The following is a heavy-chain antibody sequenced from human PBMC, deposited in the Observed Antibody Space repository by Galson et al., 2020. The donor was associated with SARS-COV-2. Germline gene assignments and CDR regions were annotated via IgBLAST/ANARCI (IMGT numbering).Heavy chain of an antibody. CDR1: GFTFSTYG. V-gene: IGHV3-23*01. CDR3: PKGRGVTDTRPHD. D-gene: IGHD2-21*02. J-gene: IGHJ4*02. CDR2: IRNSATNT. Sequence: GGSLRLPCAASGFTFSTYGMSWVRQAPGKGLEWVSAIRNSATNTFYADTVKGRFTISRDNSKKTRYLQMNSLGDEDTAIYYCPKGRGVTDTRPHDWGQGTLVTVSS.